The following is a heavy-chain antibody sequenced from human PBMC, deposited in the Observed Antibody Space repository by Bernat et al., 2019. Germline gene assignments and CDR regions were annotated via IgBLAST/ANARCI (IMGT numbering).Heavy chain of an antibody. Sequence: QVQLQESGPGLVKPSGTLSLTCAVSGGSISSSNWWSWVRQPPGKGLEWIGEIYHSGGTNYNPSLKIRVTISVGKSKNQFSLQLSSVTAADTAVYYCARDRSGSQRYFDYWGQGALVTVSS. CDR1: GGSISSSNW. CDR2: IYHSGGT. D-gene: IGHD1-26*01. CDR3: ARDRSGSQRYFDY. J-gene: IGHJ4*02. V-gene: IGHV4-4*02.